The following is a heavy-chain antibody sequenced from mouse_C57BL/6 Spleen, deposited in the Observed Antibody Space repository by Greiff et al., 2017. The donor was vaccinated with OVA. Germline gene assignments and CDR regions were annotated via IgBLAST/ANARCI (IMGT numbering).Heavy chain of an antibody. J-gene: IGHJ3*01. CDR3: AKLRRVAY. CDR1: GYTFTGYW. D-gene: IGHD2-4*01. CDR2: ILPGSGST. V-gene: IGHV1-9*01. Sequence: QVQLQQSGAELMKPGASVKLSCKATGYTFTGYWIEWVKQRPGHGLEWIGEILPGSGSTNYNAKFKGKATFTADSSSNTAYMQLSSLATEDSAIYYCAKLRRVAYWGQGTLVTVSA.